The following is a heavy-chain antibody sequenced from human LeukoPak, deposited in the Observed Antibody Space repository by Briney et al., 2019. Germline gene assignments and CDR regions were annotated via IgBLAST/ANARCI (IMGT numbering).Heavy chain of an antibody. V-gene: IGHV4-59*06. CDR2: IYYSGST. J-gene: IGHJ4*02. CDR3: ARDVYYDSSGSLDY. D-gene: IGHD3-22*01. Sequence: PSETLSLTCTVSGGSISSYYWSWIRQPPGKGLEWIGYIYYSGSTYYNPSLKSRVTISVDTSKNQFSLKLSSVTAADTAVYYCARDVYYDSSGSLDYWGQGTLVTVSS. CDR1: GGSISSYY.